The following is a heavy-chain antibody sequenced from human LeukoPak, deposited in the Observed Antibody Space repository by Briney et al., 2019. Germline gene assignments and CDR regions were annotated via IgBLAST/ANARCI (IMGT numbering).Heavy chain of an antibody. Sequence: GGSLRLSCAASGLTFSSYAMSWVRQAPGKGLEWVSAISGSGGSTYYADSVKGRFTISRDNSKNTLYLQMNSLRAEDTAVYYCAKGDSSSWLFDYWGQGTLVTVSS. V-gene: IGHV3-23*01. CDR3: AKGDSSSWLFDY. D-gene: IGHD6-13*01. J-gene: IGHJ4*02. CDR2: ISGSGGST. CDR1: GLTFSSYA.